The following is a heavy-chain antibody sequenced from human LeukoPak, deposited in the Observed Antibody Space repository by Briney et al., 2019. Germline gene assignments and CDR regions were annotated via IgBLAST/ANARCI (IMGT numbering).Heavy chain of an antibody. J-gene: IGHJ4*02. CDR1: GYTFSNHY. V-gene: IGHV1-46*01. CDR3: ASEIAMTGYFDY. D-gene: IGHD6-19*01. CDR2: ISPSGDST. Sequence: ASVKVSCKASGYTFSNHYLHWVRQAPGQGLEWMGVISPSGDSTTYAQKFQGRVTMTRDTSTNIVNMELSSLRSEDTAVYYCASEIAMTGYFDYWGQGTLVTVSS.